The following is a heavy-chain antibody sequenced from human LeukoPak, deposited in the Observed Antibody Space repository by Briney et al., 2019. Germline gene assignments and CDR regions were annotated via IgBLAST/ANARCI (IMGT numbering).Heavy chain of an antibody. D-gene: IGHD3-16*02. CDR1: GYTFTSYG. Sequence: ASVKVSCKASGYTFTSYGISWVRQAPGQGLEWIGWVSAYNGNTNYAQKLQGRVTMTTDTSTSTAYMELRSLRSDDTAVYYCAGYDYIWGSYRFFSYWGQGTLVTVSS. CDR2: VSAYNGNT. J-gene: IGHJ4*02. V-gene: IGHV1-18*01. CDR3: AGYDYIWGSYRFFSY.